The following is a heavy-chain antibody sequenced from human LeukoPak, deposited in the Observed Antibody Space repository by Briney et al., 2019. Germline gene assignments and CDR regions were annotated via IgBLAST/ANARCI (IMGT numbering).Heavy chain of an antibody. CDR1: GFTFSSYS. Sequence: GGSLRLSCAASGFTFSSYSMNWVRQAPGKGLEWVSSISSSSSYIYYADSVKGRFTISRDNAKNSLYLQMNSLRAEDTAVYYCASIWSGGFTWRWFDPWGQGTLVTVSS. CDR2: ISSSSSYI. D-gene: IGHD3-3*01. V-gene: IGHV3-21*01. J-gene: IGHJ5*02. CDR3: ASIWSGGFTWRWFDP.